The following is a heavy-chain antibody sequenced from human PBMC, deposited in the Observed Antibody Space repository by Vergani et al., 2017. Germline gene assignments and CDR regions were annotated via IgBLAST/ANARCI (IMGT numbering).Heavy chain of an antibody. CDR1: GGTFSSYT. J-gene: IGHJ4*02. CDR2: IIPILGIA. CDR3: AITYYYGSGSHPFDY. Sequence: QVQLVQSGAEVKKPGSSVKVSCKASGGTFSSYTTSWVRQAPGQGLEWMGRIIPILGIANYAQKFQGRVTITADKSTSTAYMELSSLRSEDTAVYYCAITYYYGSGSHPFDYWGQGTLVTVSS. V-gene: IGHV1-69*02. D-gene: IGHD3-10*01.